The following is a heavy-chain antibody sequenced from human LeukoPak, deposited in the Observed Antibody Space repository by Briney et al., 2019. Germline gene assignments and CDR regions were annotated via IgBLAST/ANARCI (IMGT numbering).Heavy chain of an antibody. Sequence: GGSLRLSCAASGFTFSSYDMHWVRQATGKGLEWVSAIGTAGDTYYPGSVKGRFTISRENAKNSLYLQMNSLRAGDTAVYYCARGAVAGPCMDVWGRGTTVTVSS. CDR1: GFTFSSYD. CDR2: IGTAGDT. CDR3: ARGAVAGPCMDV. J-gene: IGHJ6*02. V-gene: IGHV3-13*01. D-gene: IGHD6-19*01.